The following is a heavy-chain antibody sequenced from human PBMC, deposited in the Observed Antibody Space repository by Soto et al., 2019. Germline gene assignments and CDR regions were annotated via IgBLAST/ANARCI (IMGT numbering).Heavy chain of an antibody. CDR1: GFTFRSYG. CDR2: ISYHGGNK. Sequence: QVQLVESGGGVVQPGRSLRLSCATSGFTFRSYGMHWVRQAPGKGLEWVAVISYHGGNKYYADSVKGRFTISRDDSNNTVYLQMNSLRAADTALYYCAKDWGLEVVVNVFDSWGQGTLVTVSS. D-gene: IGHD3-22*01. V-gene: IGHV3-30*18. J-gene: IGHJ4*02. CDR3: AKDWGLEVVVNVFDS.